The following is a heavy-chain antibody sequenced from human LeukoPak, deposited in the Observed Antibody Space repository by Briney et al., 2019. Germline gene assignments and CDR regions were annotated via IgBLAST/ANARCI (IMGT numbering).Heavy chain of an antibody. V-gene: IGHV4-30-2*01. CDR3: ARGGLQRIVVPAAPPFDY. CDR2: INHSGST. D-gene: IGHD2-2*01. CDR1: GGSISRGGYY. Sequence: SETLSLTCAVSGGSISRGGYYWNWIRQPPGKGLEWIGYINHSGSTNYNPSLKSRVTISVDTSKNQFSLKLSSVTAADTAVYYCARGGLQRIVVPAAPPFDYWGQGTLVTVSS. J-gene: IGHJ4*02.